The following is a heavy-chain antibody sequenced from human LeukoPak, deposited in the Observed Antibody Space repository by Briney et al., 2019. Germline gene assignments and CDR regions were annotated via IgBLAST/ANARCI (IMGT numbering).Heavy chain of an antibody. CDR1: GFTFSSYA. D-gene: IGHD3-10*01. CDR2: ISGSGGST. Sequence: GGSLRLSCAASGFTFSSYAMSWVRQAPGKGLEWVSAISGSGGSTYYADSVKGRFTISRDNSKNTLYLQMNSLRAEDTAVYYCTTERITMVRGVRKTYYFDYWGQGTLVTVSS. J-gene: IGHJ4*02. CDR3: TTERITMVRGVRKTYYFDY. V-gene: IGHV3-23*01.